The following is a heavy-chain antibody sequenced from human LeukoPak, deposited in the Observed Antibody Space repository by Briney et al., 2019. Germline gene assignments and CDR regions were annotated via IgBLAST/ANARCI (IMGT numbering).Heavy chain of an antibody. CDR2: IYYSGST. V-gene: IGHV4-59*12. Sequence: PSETLFLTCTVSGGSISSYYWSWIRQPPGKGLEWIGYIYYSGSTNYNPSLKSRVTISVDRSKNQFSLKLSSVTAADTAVYYCARGYDSSGYYDPFTYYYYGMDVWGQGTTVTVSS. CDR3: ARGYDSSGYYDPFTYYYYGMDV. D-gene: IGHD3-22*01. CDR1: GGSISSYY. J-gene: IGHJ6*02.